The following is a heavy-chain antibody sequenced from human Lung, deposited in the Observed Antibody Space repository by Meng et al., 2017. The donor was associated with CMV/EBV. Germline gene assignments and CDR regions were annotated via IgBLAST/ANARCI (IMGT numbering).Heavy chain of an antibody. CDR3: ARQGHGVPLDF. Sequence: KVSCKGSGYMFSVYWIAWVRQMPGKDLEWVGIVYPGDSGTRYSPSLQGQVTISVDKSISTAYLQWSSLRASDTAIYYCARQGHGVPLDFWGQGTPVTVSS. D-gene: IGHD2-8*01. CDR1: GYMFSVYW. CDR2: VYPGDSGT. V-gene: IGHV5-51*01. J-gene: IGHJ4*02.